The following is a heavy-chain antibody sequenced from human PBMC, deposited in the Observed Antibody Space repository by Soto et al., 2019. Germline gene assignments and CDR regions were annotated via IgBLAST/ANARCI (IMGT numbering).Heavy chain of an antibody. V-gene: IGHV3-48*02. CDR3: ATSPRSGYSYGYYYYYGMDV. Sequence: PGGTLRLSCAASGFTFSSYSMNWVRQAPGKGLEWVSYISSSSSTIDYADFVKGRFTISRDNAKNSLYLQMNSLRDEDTAVYYCATSPRSGYSYGYYYYYGMDVCGQGTTVTVS. CDR1: GFTFSSYS. CDR2: ISSSSSTI. D-gene: IGHD5-18*01. J-gene: IGHJ6*02.